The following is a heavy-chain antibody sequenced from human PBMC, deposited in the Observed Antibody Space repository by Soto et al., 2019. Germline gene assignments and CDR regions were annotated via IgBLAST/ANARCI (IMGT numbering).Heavy chain of an antibody. CDR2: IYYSGST. D-gene: IGHD5-18*01. CDR1: GGSISSGGYY. V-gene: IGHV4-31*03. CDR3: ARDEDTAMDAFDI. Sequence: SLTCTVSGGSISSGGYYWSWIRQHPGKGLEWIGYIYYSGSTYYNPSLKSRVTISVDTSKNQFSLKLSSVTAADTAVYYCARDEDTAMDAFDIWGQGTMVTVSS. J-gene: IGHJ3*02.